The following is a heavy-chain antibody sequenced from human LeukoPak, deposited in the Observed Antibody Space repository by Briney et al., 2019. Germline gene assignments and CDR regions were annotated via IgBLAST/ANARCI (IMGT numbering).Heavy chain of an antibody. CDR3: ARRNDYMDV. Sequence: PSETLSLTCSVSGDSISPYYWSWLRQAPGKGLEWIGYIYTSGSANYNPSLKSRVSMSVDTSKNQFSLTLCSVTAADTAVYYCARRNDYMDVWGKGTTVTVSS. CDR1: GDSISPYY. CDR2: IYTSGSA. V-gene: IGHV4-4*09. J-gene: IGHJ6*03.